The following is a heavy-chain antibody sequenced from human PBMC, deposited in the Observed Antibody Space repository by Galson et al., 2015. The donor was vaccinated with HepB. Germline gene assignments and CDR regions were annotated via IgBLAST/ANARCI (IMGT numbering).Heavy chain of an antibody. J-gene: IGHJ3*02. CDR2: ISYDGSN. Sequence: SLRLSCAASGFTFSSYAMHWVRQAPGKGLEWVAVISYDGSNSVKGRFTISRDNSKNTLYLQMNSLRAEDTAVYYCARDGGYSYGSTSGAFDIWGQGTMVTVS. CDR3: ARDGGYSYGSTSGAFDI. CDR1: GFTFSSYA. D-gene: IGHD5-18*01. V-gene: IGHV3-30-3*01.